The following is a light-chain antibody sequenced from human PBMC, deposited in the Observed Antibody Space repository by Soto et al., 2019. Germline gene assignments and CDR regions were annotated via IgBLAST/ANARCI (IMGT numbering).Light chain of an antibody. CDR2: GAS. CDR1: QSISTW. J-gene: IGKJ1*01. CDR3: QQYGSSPPWT. V-gene: IGKV1-5*01. Sequence: DIQMTQSPSTLSASVGDRVTITCRASQSISTWLAWYQQKPGKAPTLLIYGASTRATGIPDRFSGSGSGTDFTLTISSLEPEDFAVYYCQQYGSSPPWTFGQGTRVEIK.